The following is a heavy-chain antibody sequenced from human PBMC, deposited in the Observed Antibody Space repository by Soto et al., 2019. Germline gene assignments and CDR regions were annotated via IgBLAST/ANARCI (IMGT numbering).Heavy chain of an antibody. J-gene: IGHJ4*02. V-gene: IGHV3-64D*08. CDR3: VKGITYYYDSSGFDY. CDR2: ISSNGGST. D-gene: IGHD3-22*01. Sequence: PGVSLRLSCSASGFTFSSYAMHWVRQAPGKGLEYVSAISSNGGSTYYADSVKGRFTISRDNSKNTLYLQMSSLRAEDTAVYYCVKGITYYYDSSGFDYWGQGTQVTVS. CDR1: GFTFSSYA.